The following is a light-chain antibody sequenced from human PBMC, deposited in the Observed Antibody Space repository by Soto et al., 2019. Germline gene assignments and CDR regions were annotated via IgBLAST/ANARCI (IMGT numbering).Light chain of an antibody. CDR2: RAS. CDR1: QSLLNSANDKIH. Sequence: DIVMTQSPASLAVPLGERATINCKSSQSLLNSANDKIHLAWYQQKPGQPPKLLIWRASTRDSGVPDRFSGSGSGTDFTLTINSLQAEDVATYYCQQYFSAHLTFGGGTKVEI. CDR3: QQYFSAHLT. V-gene: IGKV4-1*01. J-gene: IGKJ4*01.